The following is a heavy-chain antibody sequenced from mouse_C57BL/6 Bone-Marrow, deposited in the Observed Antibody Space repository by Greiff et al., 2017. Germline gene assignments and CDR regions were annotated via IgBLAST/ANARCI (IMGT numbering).Heavy chain of an antibody. CDR3: ARYRCRLPFFDY. CDR1: CYTFTSYT. CDR2: INPSSGYT. Sequence: QVQLQQSGAELARPGASVKMSCKASCYTFTSYTMHWVKQRPGQGLEWIGYINPSSGYTKYNQKFKDKAPLTTDKSASTSYMQLSSLTSEDSAVYYCARYRCRLPFFDYWGQGTTLTVSS. V-gene: IGHV1-4*01. D-gene: IGHD3-2*02. J-gene: IGHJ2*01.